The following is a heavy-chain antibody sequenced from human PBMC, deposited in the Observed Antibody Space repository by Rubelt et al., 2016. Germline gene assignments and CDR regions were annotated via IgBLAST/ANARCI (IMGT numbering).Heavy chain of an antibody. CDR1: GGTFSSYA. D-gene: IGHD6-6*01. CDR3: ATTIAIRPYYFDY. Sequence: QVQLVQSGAEVKKPGSSVKVSCKASGGTFSSYAISWVRQASGQGLEWMGGIIPVFGTANYAQKFQGGIRMTPDESTSTAYMELSSLRSEETAVYYCATTIAIRPYYFDYWGQGTLVTVSS. CDR2: IIPVFGTA. J-gene: IGHJ4*02. V-gene: IGHV1-69*13.